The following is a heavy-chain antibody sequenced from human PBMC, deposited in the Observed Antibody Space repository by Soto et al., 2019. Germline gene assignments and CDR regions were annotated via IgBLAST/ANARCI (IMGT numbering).Heavy chain of an antibody. CDR1: GYTFTSYD. Sequence: QVQLVQSRDGVKKPGASVRVSCKPSGYTFTSYDINSVRQATGQGLEWMGWMNPNSGNTGYAQKFQGRVTMTRNTSISTAYMELSSLRSEDTAVYYCARGINYYASGDDAFDIWGQGTMVTVSS. V-gene: IGHV1-8*01. J-gene: IGHJ3*02. D-gene: IGHD3-10*01. CDR2: MNPNSGNT. CDR3: ARGINYYASGDDAFDI.